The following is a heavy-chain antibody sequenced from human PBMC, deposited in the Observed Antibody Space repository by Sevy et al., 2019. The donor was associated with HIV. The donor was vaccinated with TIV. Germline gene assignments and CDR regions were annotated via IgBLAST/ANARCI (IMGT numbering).Heavy chain of an antibody. J-gene: IGHJ4*02. CDR1: GFIFSSYG. CDR3: ARAGNWPYFDY. Sequence: GGSLRLSCAASGFIFSSYGMNWVRQAPGKGLEWVSSISGLSNYIYYSDSMKGRFTISRDNAKNSLYLHMSSLRADDTAVYYCARAGNWPYFDYWGQGTLVTVSS. D-gene: IGHD1-1*01. CDR2: ISGLSNYI. V-gene: IGHV3-21*01.